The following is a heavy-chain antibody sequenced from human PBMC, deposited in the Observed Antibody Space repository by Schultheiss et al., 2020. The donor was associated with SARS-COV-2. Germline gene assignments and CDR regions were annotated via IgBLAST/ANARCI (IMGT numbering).Heavy chain of an antibody. Sequence: SETLSLTCTVSGGSISSYYWSWIRQPPGKGLEWIGYIYYSGSTYYNPSLKSLVTISVDTSKNQFSLKLSSVTAADTAMYYCAGLYGSGVADIWGQGTMVTVSS. CDR2: IYYSGST. CDR1: GGSISSYY. CDR3: AGLYGSGVADI. J-gene: IGHJ3*02. D-gene: IGHD3-10*01. V-gene: IGHV4-59*06.